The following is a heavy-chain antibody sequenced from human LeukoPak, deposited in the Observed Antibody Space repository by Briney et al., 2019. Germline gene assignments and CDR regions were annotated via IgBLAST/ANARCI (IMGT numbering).Heavy chain of an antibody. CDR3: ARGVYNANSGGFYFDL. CDR1: GFTVSSKY. J-gene: IGHJ4*02. Sequence: GGSMRLSCAAYGFTVSSKYMSWVRQAPGKGLEWVSTLYSNGNTYYADSVKGRFTISRDNSKNTLFLQMNSLRAEDTAVYYCARGVYNANSGGFYFDLWSQGTLVTVSS. V-gene: IGHV3-53*01. CDR2: LYSNGNT. D-gene: IGHD1-1*01.